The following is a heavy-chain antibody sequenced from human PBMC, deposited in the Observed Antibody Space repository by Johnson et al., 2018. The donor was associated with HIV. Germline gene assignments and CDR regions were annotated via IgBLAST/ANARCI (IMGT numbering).Heavy chain of an antibody. Sequence: MQLVESGGGLVQPGRSLRLSCTASGFTFGDYAMSWVRQAPGKGLEWVSGINLNGGSTGYADSLKGRFTISRDNAKNSLYLQMNSLRAEDTALYYCTRDRDGVGVSWGQGTMVTVSS. V-gene: IGHV3-20*04. CDR2: INLNGGST. CDR1: GFTFGDYA. D-gene: IGHD3-10*01. CDR3: TRDRDGVGVS. J-gene: IGHJ3*01.